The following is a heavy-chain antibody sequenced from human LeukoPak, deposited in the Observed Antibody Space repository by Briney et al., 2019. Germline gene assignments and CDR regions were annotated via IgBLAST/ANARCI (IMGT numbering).Heavy chain of an antibody. J-gene: IGHJ4*02. D-gene: IGHD4-17*01. V-gene: IGHV3-30*02. Sequence: PGGSLRLSCAASGFTFSSYGMHWVRQAPGKGLEWVAFIRYDGSNKYYADSVKGRFTISRDNSKNTLYLQMNSLRAEDTAVYYCAKEDSRSVYGDYAGTFDYWGQGTLVTASS. CDR3: AKEDSRSVYGDYAGTFDY. CDR2: IRYDGSNK. CDR1: GFTFSSYG.